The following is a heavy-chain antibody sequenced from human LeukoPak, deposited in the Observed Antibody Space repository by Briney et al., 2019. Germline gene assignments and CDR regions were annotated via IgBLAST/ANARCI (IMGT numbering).Heavy chain of an antibody. CDR1: GYSISSGYY. Sequence: SETLSLTCAVSGYSISSGYYWGWIRQPPGKGLEWIGSIYHSGSTYYNPSLKSRVTISVDTSKNQFSLKLSSVTAAVTAAYYCARSEREQYSSSWYGYWGQGTLVTVSS. J-gene: IGHJ4*02. V-gene: IGHV4-38-2*01. CDR3: ARSEREQYSSSWYGY. CDR2: IYHSGST. D-gene: IGHD6-13*01.